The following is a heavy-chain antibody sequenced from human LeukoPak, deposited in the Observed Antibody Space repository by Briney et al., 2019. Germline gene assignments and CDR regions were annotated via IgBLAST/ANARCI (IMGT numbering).Heavy chain of an antibody. CDR2: IYTSGST. CDR3: ARDQANWGQWLTDY. D-gene: IGHD6-19*01. V-gene: IGHV4-61*02. Sequence: SETLSLTCTVSGGSISSGSYYWSWIRQPAGKGLEWIGRIYTSGSTNYNPSLKSRVTISVDTSKNQFSLKLSSVTAADTAVYYCARDQANWGQWLTDYWGQGILVAVSS. J-gene: IGHJ4*02. CDR1: GGSISSGSYY.